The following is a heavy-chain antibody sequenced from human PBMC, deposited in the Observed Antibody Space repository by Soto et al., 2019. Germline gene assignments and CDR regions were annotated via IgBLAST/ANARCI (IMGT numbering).Heavy chain of an antibody. V-gene: IGHV1-46*01. CDR3: ARHLAAGDV. Sequence: ASVKGSCKGSGKTFIKYYLHWGGQGPGHGVGGRGKINPTGGSTNYAQKFQGRLTLTMDTSTSTVYMELSSLTSEDTAMYYCARHLAAGDVWGQGTLVTVSS. CDR2: INPTGGST. J-gene: IGHJ4*02. CDR1: GKTFIKYY. D-gene: IGHD2-8*02.